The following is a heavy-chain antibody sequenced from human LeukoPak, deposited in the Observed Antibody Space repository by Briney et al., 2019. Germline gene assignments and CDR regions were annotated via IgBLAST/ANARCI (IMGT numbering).Heavy chain of an antibody. CDR2: INHGEST. J-gene: IGHJ3*02. D-gene: IGHD2-15*01. Sequence: SETLSLTCAVSGGSFSGYYWYWIRQPPGKGLEWIGEINHGESTNYNPPLKSRATLSVDTSKNQFSLKLTSVTAADTAVYYCARGAVSRDCTGGSCYHLDIWGQGTMVTVSS. CDR1: GGSFSGYY. CDR3: ARGAVSRDCTGGSCYHLDI. V-gene: IGHV4-34*01.